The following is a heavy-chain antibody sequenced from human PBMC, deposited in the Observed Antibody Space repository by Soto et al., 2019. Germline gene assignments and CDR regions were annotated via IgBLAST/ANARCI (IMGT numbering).Heavy chain of an antibody. CDR2: ISGGGSTT. V-gene: IGHV3-23*01. CDR3: AKDKKREGMIVVVMTSGFDF. J-gene: IGHJ4*02. Sequence: EVQLLESGGGLVQPGGSLSLSCAVSGFTFSNYAMSWVRQAPGKGLEWVSFISGGGSTTYYADSVKGRFTISRDKSKNTLYLQMNSLSAEDTAVYYCAKDKKREGMIVVVMTSGFDFWGQGTLVSVSS. CDR1: GFTFSNYA. D-gene: IGHD3-22*01.